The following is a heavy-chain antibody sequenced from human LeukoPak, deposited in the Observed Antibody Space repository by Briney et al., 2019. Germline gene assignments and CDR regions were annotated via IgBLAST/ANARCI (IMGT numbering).Heavy chain of an antibody. CDR1: GYTFTSYG. CDR3: ARDLSSYYDSSGYYLGIPNWFDP. Sequence: GASVKVSCKASGYTFTSYGISWVRQAPGQGLEWMGWISAYNGNTNYAQKLQGRVTMTTDTSTSTAYMELRSLRSDDTDVYYCARDLSSYYDSSGYYLGIPNWFDPWGQGTLVTVSS. V-gene: IGHV1-18*01. CDR2: ISAYNGNT. D-gene: IGHD3-22*01. J-gene: IGHJ5*02.